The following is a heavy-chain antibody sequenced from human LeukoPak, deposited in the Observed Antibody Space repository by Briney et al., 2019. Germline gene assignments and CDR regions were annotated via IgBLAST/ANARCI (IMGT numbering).Heavy chain of an antibody. CDR1: GGSINSGGYY. V-gene: IGHV4-31*03. J-gene: IGHJ5*02. CDR3: ARGYCTTASCYFPLKGFDP. Sequence: SETLSLTRTVSGGSINSGGYYWNWTRQHTGKGLEWIGYIYYTGRTFYNPSLKSRVTMSADTSKNEFSLRLSSVTAADTAVYYCARGYCTTASCYFPLKGFDPWDQGTLVTVSS. CDR2: IYYTGRT. D-gene: IGHD2-2*01.